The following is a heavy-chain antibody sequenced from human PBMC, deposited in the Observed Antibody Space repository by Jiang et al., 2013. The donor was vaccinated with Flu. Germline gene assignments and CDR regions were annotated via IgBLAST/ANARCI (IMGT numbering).Heavy chain of an antibody. CDR1: GGSINNYY. CDR3: ARVPGAVKVYGMNV. V-gene: IGHV4-59*08. CDR2: IYYSGST. Sequence: PGLVKPSETLSLTCTVSGGSINNYYWIWIRQPPGKGLEWIGYIYYSGSTNYNPSLKSRVTISVDTSKNQFSLKLSSVTAADTAAYYCARVPGAVKVYGMNVWGKGTTVTVSS. J-gene: IGHJ6*04. D-gene: IGHD2/OR15-2a*01.